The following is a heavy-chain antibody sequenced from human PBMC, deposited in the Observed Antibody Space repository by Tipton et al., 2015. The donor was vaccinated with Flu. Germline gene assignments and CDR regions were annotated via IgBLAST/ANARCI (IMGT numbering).Heavy chain of an antibody. CDR2: VSRSGST. CDR1: GDSISSDYH. J-gene: IGHJ5*02. D-gene: IGHD4-11*01. V-gene: IGHV4-38-2*01. Sequence: TLSLTCAVSGDSISSDYHWGWIRQFPGKRLDWIGTVSRSGSTVYNPSLTSRVTISIDRSKNQFSLNLKSVTAADLAVYYCARRDYSNYVSDPKSWFDPWGQGTLVAVSS. CDR3: ARRDYSNYVSDPKSWFDP.